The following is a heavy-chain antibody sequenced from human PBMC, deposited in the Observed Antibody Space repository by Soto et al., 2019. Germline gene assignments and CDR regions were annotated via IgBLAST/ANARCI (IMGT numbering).Heavy chain of an antibody. CDR3: ARDKITGLFDY. Sequence: SPPCAVYGGAFRGYYWTLVRQPPGTGLEWIGEINHSGSTNYNPSLKSRVTISVDTSKNQFSLKLTSVTAADTAVYDCARDKITGLFDYWGKGTLVTVSS. J-gene: IGHJ4*02. CDR2: INHSGST. V-gene: IGHV4-34*01. D-gene: IGHD2-8*02. CDR1: GGAFRGYY.